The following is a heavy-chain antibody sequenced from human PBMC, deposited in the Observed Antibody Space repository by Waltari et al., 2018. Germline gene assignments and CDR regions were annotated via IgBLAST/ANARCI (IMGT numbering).Heavy chain of an antibody. CDR2: IRYDGINK. CDR3: AKDGDYSVPGYDAFDV. D-gene: IGHD4-17*01. CDR1: GFRFNKFG. Sequence: QMQLVAFGGGVVQPGGSLRLSWAASGFRFNKFGIHWVRQAPGKGLEWVAFIRYDGINKYYADSLEGRFTVSRDNSKNILYLQLNSLRPDDTALYFCAKDGDYSVPGYDAFDVWGQGTVVTVSA. J-gene: IGHJ3*01. V-gene: IGHV3-30*02.